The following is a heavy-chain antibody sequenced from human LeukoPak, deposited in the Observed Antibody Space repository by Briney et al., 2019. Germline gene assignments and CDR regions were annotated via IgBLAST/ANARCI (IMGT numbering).Heavy chain of an antibody. Sequence: SETLSLTCTVSGGSISSYYWSWIRQPPGKGLEWIAYIYYSGCTSYNPSLKTRVTISVDTSKNQFSLKLSSVTAADTAVYYCARSRGELLFNYWGQGTLVTVSS. V-gene: IGHV4-59*01. CDR2: IYYSGCT. J-gene: IGHJ4*02. CDR1: GGSISSYY. D-gene: IGHD1-26*01. CDR3: ARSRGELLFNY.